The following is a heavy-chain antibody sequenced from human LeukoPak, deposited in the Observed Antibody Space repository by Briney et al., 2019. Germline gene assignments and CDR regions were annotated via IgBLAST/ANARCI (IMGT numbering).Heavy chain of an antibody. CDR1: GGSITNYY. V-gene: IGHV4-59*01. J-gene: IGHJ5*02. CDR2: IYYSGST. Sequence: QPSETLSLTCTVSGGSITNYYWSWIRQPPGKGLEWIGYIYYSGSTNYNPSLKSRVTISVDTSKNQFSLKLSSVTAADTAVYYCASSQRATKVTTWGQGTLVTVSS. D-gene: IGHD4-17*01. CDR3: ASSQRATKVTT.